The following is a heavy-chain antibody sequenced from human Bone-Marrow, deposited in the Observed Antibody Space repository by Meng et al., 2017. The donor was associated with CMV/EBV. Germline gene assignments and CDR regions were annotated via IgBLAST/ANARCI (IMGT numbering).Heavy chain of an antibody. D-gene: IGHD3-3*01. CDR3: ARETRRRFWRGQTGNGMDV. CDR1: GGTFSSYV. CDR2: IIPTFDMT. Sequence: SVKVSCKTSGGTFSSYVISWVRRAPGQGLEWMGGIIPTFDMTKYAQKFQGRLTIVADKATSTAYMELSGLSSEDTAVYYCARETRRRFWRGQTGNGMDVWGQRTAVTVSS. V-gene: IGHV1-69*10. J-gene: IGHJ6*02.